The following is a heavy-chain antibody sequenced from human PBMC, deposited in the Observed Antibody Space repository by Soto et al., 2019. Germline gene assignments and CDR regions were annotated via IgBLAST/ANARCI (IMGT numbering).Heavy chain of an antibody. CDR1: GGTFSTYA. Sequence: QVQLVQSGAEVKKPESSVKVSCKAPGGTFSTYAISWVRQAPGQGLEWMGGIIPMFGTANYAQRFQDRVTITADESTNAVYVELRSLRSEDTDVYFCASGLQLWLRRINNGYSGWGEGTMVAVSS. CDR2: IIPMFGTA. D-gene: IGHD5-12*01. J-gene: IGHJ4*02. CDR3: ASGLQLWLRRINNGYSG. V-gene: IGHV1-69*12.